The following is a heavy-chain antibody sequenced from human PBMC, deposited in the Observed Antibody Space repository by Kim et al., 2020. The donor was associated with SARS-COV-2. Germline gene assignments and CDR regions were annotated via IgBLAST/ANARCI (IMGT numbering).Heavy chain of an antibody. CDR3: ARGVGHEWFGRRGIRFDP. D-gene: IGHD3-10*01. Sequence: SETLSLTCAVYGGSFSGYYWSWIRQPPGKGLEWIGEINHSGSTNYNPSLKSRVTISVDTSKNQFSLKLSSVTAADTAVYYCARGVGHEWFGRRGIRFDP. CDR2: INHSGST. J-gene: IGHJ5*02. V-gene: IGHV4-34*01. CDR1: GGSFSGYY.